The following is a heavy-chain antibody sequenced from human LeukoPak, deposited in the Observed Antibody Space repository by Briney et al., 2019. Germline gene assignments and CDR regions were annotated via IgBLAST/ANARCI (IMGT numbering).Heavy chain of an antibody. CDR1: GGSISSSSYY. V-gene: IGHV4-39*07. Sequence: SETLSLTCTVSGGSISSSSYYWGWIRQPPGKGLEWIGSIYYSGSTYYNPSLKSRVTISVDTSKNQFSLKLSSVTAADTAVYYCARGVQSSSWYGGYYFDYWGQGTLVTVSS. J-gene: IGHJ4*02. D-gene: IGHD6-13*01. CDR3: ARGVQSSSWYGGYYFDY. CDR2: IYYSGST.